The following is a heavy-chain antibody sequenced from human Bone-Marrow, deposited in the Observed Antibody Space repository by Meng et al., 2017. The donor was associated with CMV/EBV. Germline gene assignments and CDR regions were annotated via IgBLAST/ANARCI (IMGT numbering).Heavy chain of an antibody. V-gene: IGHV4-59*01. CDR2: IYYSGST. CDR3: AIGYCSSTSCYRGYGMDV. Sequence: SETLSLTCTVSGGSISSYYWSWIRQPPGKGLEWIGYIYYSGSTNYNPSLKSRVTISVDTSKNQFSLKLSSVTAADTAVYYCAIGYCSSTSCYRGYGMDVWAQGTTVTVSS. J-gene: IGHJ6*02. D-gene: IGHD2-2*02. CDR1: GGSISSYY.